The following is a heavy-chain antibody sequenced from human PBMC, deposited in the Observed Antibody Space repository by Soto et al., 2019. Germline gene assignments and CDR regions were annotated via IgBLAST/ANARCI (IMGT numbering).Heavy chain of an antibody. CDR1: GASVSSGSYS. V-gene: IGHV4-61*01. CDR3: ARVETAMLTGILLFDY. CDR2: IYPSGIT. D-gene: IGHD5-18*01. J-gene: IGHJ4*02. Sequence: SETLSLTCTVSGASVSSGSYSCSWIRLPPGKGLEWIGYIYPSGITNYNPSLKIRLTISLDTSKNQFSLRLSSVTAADTAVYYCARVETAMLTGILLFDYWAQGTLVTVSS.